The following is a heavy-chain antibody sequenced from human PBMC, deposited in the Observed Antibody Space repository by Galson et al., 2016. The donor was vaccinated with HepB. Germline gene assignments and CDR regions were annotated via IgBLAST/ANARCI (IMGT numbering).Heavy chain of an antibody. CDR3: VRDHSVVPTTAYNWFDP. CDR2: ISSSSDYI. Sequence: SLRLSCAAPGFTFTSYSMNWVRQAPGKGLEWVSSISSSSDYIYYSDSVRGRVTISRDNARNSLYLRMDSLRAEDTAVYFCVRDHSVVPTTAYNWFDPWGRGTLVTVSS. CDR1: GFTFTSYS. D-gene: IGHD4-23*01. V-gene: IGHV3-21*01. J-gene: IGHJ5*02.